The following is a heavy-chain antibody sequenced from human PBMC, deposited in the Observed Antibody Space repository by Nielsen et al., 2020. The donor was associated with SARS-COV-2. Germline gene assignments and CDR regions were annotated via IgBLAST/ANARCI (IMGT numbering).Heavy chain of an antibody. J-gene: IGHJ3*02. Sequence: ASVKVSCKASGYPFSSVYIYWVRQAPGKGLEWMGIVNPVDGSTNYVQKFQGRVTMTRDTSTSTVYMELSSLRSEDTAVYYCARDQTSVTLFGLMISYDAFDIWGRGTTVTVSS. V-gene: IGHV1-46*01. CDR3: ARDQTSVTLFGLMISYDAFDI. CDR2: VNPVDGST. D-gene: IGHD3-3*01. CDR1: GYPFSSVY.